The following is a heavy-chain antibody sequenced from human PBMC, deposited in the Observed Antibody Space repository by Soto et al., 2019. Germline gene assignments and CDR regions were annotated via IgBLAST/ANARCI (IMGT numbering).Heavy chain of an antibody. D-gene: IGHD3-10*01. V-gene: IGHV3-64*01. J-gene: IGHJ3*02. Sequence: GGSLRLSCAASGFTFSSYAMHWVRQAPGKGLEYVSAISSNGGSTYYANSVKGRFTISRDNSKNTLYLQMDSMRAEDIAVNYCARAGYYYGSGSYYGAFDIWGQGTMVTVSS. CDR3: ARAGYYYGSGSYYGAFDI. CDR2: ISSNGGST. CDR1: GFTFSSYA.